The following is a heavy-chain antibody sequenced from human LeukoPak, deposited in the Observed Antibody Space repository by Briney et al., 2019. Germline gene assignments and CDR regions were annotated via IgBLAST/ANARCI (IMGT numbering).Heavy chain of an antibody. CDR3: TTGLASGYYLRGYY. CDR2: IKSKTDGGTT. CDR1: GFTFSNAW. J-gene: IGHJ4*02. Sequence: PGGSLRLSCAASGFTFSNAWMSWVRQAPGKGLEWVGRIKSKTDGGTTDYAAPVKGRFAISRDDSKNTLYLHMNSLKTEDTAVYYCTTGLASGYYLRGYYWGERDLVTVSS. V-gene: IGHV3-15*01. D-gene: IGHD3-22*01.